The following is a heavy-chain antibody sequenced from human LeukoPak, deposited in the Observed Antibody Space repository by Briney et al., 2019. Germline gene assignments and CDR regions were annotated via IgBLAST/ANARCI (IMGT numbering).Heavy chain of an antibody. CDR1: GFSFSSYE. D-gene: IGHD3-22*01. CDR3: AAYYYDNSPKSV. J-gene: IGHJ3*01. Sequence: PGGSLRLPCAASGFSFSSYEMNWVRQAPGKGLEWVAYISDSGSKTNYADSVKGRFTTYRDNARNSLDLQMSSLRGEDTAVYYCAAYYYDNSPKSVWGQGAMVTVSS. CDR2: ISDSGSKT. V-gene: IGHV3-48*03.